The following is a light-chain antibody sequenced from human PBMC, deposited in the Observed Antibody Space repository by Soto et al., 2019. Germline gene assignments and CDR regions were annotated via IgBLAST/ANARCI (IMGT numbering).Light chain of an antibody. V-gene: IGKV3-15*01. CDR3: QQYTNWHPWT. J-gene: IGKJ1*01. CDR1: QSVSRD. CDR2: GAS. Sequence: EILLTQSPATLSVSPGERATLSCRASQSVSRDLAWYQQKPGQAPRLLIYGASTRAAGIPARFSGSVSGTEFTLTISSLQSEDFAVYYCQQYTNWHPWTFGRGTKVDIK.